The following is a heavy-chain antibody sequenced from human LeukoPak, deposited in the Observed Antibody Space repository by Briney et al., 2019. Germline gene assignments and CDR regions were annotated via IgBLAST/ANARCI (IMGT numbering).Heavy chain of an antibody. CDR1: GFTFSSYE. V-gene: IGHV3-23*01. Sequence: GGSLRLSCAASGFTFSSYEMTWVRQAPGKGLEWVSGINNHDGNTYNADSVKGRFIISRDDSKNTLYLQMNSLRAEDTAVYYCARDLTVTTLLTHEWGPWWGKDYWGQGTLVTVSS. CDR2: INNHDGNT. D-gene: IGHD4-11*01. J-gene: IGHJ4*02. CDR3: ARDLTVTTLLTHEWGPWWGKDY.